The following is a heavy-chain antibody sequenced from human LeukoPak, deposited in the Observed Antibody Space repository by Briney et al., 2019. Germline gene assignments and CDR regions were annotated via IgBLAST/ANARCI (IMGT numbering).Heavy chain of an antibody. J-gene: IGHJ4*02. Sequence: SETLSLTCTVSGGSISSHYWSWIRQPPGKGLEWIGYIYYSGSTYYYPSLKSRVTISVDTSKNQFSLKLSSVTDADTAVYYCARTNYYYDSSGTDDYWGQGTLVTVSS. CDR3: ARTNYYYDSSGTDDY. CDR1: GGSISSHY. V-gene: IGHV4-59*11. D-gene: IGHD3-22*01. CDR2: IYYSGST.